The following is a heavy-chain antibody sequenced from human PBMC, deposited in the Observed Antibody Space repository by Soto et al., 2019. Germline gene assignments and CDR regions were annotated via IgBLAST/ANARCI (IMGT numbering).Heavy chain of an antibody. Sequence: PGGSLRLSCAASGFTFDDFGMGWVRQAPGKGLEWVSGINWNGGTTEYADSVKGRFTISRDNSKNTLYLQMNSLRAEDTAVYYCARDLSSDYGMDVWGQGTTVTVSS. J-gene: IGHJ6*02. CDR3: ARDLSSDYGMDV. V-gene: IGHV3-20*04. CDR1: GFTFDDFG. CDR2: INWNGGTT.